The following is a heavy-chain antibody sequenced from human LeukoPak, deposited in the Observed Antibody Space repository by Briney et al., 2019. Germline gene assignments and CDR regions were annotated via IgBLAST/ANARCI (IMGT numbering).Heavy chain of an antibody. V-gene: IGHV3-23*01. Sequence: GGSLRLSCAASGFTFSTYAMSWVRQAPGKGLEWVSSIGRSAGSTFYADSVKGRFTISRDNSKNTLYLQVNSLRAKDTAVYYCAKDKDYYDSSGNFGNPTVFDYWGQGTLVTVSS. J-gene: IGHJ4*02. D-gene: IGHD3-22*01. CDR3: AKDKDYYDSSGNFGNPTVFDY. CDR1: GFTFSTYA. CDR2: IGRSAGST.